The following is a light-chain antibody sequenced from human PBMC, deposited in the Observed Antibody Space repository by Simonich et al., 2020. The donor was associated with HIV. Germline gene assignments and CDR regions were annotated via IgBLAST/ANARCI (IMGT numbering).Light chain of an antibody. Sequence: DIVMTQSPDSLAVSLGERATINCKSSRSVLYCSNNKNYLACYQHKPGQPPKLLIYWASTREHGVPDRFSGSGSGTDFTRTSSSLQAEDVAVYYCQQYYSTPRTFGQGTKVEIK. J-gene: IGKJ1*01. CDR3: QQYYSTPRT. CDR1: RSVLYCSNNKNY. CDR2: WAS. V-gene: IGKV4-1*01.